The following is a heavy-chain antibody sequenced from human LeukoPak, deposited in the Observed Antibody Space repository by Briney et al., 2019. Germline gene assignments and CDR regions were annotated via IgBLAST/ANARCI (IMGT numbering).Heavy chain of an antibody. J-gene: IGHJ4*02. CDR2: NYYSGSI. V-gene: IGHV4-59*08. D-gene: IGHD5-18*01. CDR3: ARSRGYSYGTTFLDY. CDR1: GGSISTYY. Sequence: SETLSLTCTVSGGSISTYYWSWIRQPPGKGLEWIGYNYYSGSINYNPSLKSRVTISVDTSKNQFSLKLISVTAADTAVYYCARSRGYSYGTTFLDYWGQGTLVTVSS.